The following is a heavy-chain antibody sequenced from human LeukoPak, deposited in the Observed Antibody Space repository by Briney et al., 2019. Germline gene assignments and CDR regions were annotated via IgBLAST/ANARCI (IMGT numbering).Heavy chain of an antibody. CDR1: GFTFSSYA. CDR2: ISSNGGST. J-gene: IGHJ4*02. Sequence: GGSLRLSCAASGFTFSSYAMHWVRQAPGKGLEYVSAISSNGGSTYYANSVKGRFTISRDNSKNTLYLQMGSLRAEDMAVYYCARDMAGGDYLLGYWGQGTLVTVSS. CDR3: ARDMAGGDYLLGY. D-gene: IGHD4-17*01. V-gene: IGHV3-64*01.